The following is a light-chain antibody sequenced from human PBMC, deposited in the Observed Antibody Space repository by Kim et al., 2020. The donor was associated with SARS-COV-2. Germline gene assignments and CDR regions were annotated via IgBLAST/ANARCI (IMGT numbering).Light chain of an antibody. J-gene: IGLJ2*01. CDR1: ALPKQY. CDR2: KDS. CDR3: QSADSSGTVV. Sequence: SYELTQPPSVSVSPGQTARITCSGDALPKQYAYWYQQKPGQAPVLVIYKDSERPSGIPERFSGSSSGTTVTLTISGVQAEDEAEYYCQSADSSGTVVFGG. V-gene: IGLV3-25*03.